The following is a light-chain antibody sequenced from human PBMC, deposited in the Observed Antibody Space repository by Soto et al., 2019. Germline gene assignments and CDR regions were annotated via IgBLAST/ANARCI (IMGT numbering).Light chain of an antibody. V-gene: IGKV3-15*01. CDR2: GAS. J-gene: IGKJ5*01. CDR1: QSVSSN. CDR3: QQYNTWPPIT. Sequence: EIVMTQSLATLSVSPGERATLSCMASQSVSSNLAWYQQKPGQAPRLLIYGASTRATGIPARFSGSGSGTEFTLTISSLQSEDFAVYYCQQYNTWPPITFGQGTRLEI.